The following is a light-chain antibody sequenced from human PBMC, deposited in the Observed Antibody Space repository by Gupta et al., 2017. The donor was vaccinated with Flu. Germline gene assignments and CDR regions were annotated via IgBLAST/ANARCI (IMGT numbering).Light chain of an antibody. J-gene: IGLJ1*01. Sequence: QPALTQPRPVSGSPGQSVTIPCTGTSSDVGGYNYVSWYQQHPGKAPKLMIYDVSKRPSGVPDRFSGSKSGNTASLTISGLQAEDEAEYYCCSYAGSPYVFGTGTKVTVL. V-gene: IGLV2-11*01. CDR1: SSDVGGYNY. CDR3: CSYAGSPYV. CDR2: DVS.